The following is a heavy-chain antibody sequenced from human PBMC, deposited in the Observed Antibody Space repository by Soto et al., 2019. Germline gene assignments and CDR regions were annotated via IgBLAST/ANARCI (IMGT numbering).Heavy chain of an antibody. CDR3: TREKRYYNNLTSFYFDN. J-gene: IGHJ4*01. CDR1: GFTFSDYY. D-gene: IGHD3-10*01. Sequence: EVQLVQSGGGLVQPGGSLRLSCAASGFTFSDYYMDWVRRAPGKGLEWVGRIRNKANNYATEYAASLKGRVTFSRDDSENSLYLQMNSLETEDTAVYWCTREKRYYNNLTSFYFDNWGHGTLVTVSS. CDR2: IRNKANNYAT. V-gene: IGHV3-72*01.